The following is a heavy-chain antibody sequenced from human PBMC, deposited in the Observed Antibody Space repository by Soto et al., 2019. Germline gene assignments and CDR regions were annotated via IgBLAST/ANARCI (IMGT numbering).Heavy chain of an antibody. J-gene: IGHJ5*02. D-gene: IGHD2-2*01. CDR2: IIPIFGTA. Sequence: GASVKVSCKASGGTFSSYAISWVRQAPGQGLEWMGGIIPIFGTANYAQKFQGRVTITADESTSTAYMELSSLRSEDTAVYYCARDRVPANNWFDPWGQGTLVTVSS. CDR3: ARDRVPANNWFDP. V-gene: IGHV1-69*13. CDR1: GGTFSSYA.